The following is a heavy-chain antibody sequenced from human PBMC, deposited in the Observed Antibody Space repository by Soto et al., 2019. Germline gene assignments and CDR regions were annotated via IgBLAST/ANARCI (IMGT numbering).Heavy chain of an antibody. V-gene: IGHV1-18*01. D-gene: IGHD3-3*01. CDR3: ARVGYYDFWSGSPSPH. J-gene: IGHJ4*02. CDR1: GYTFTSYG. CDR2: ISAYNGNT. Sequence: ASVKVSCKASGYTFTSYGISWVRQAPGQGLEWMGWISAYNGNTNYAQKLQGRVTMTTDTCTSTAYMELRSLRSDDTAVYYCARVGYYDFWSGSPSPHWGQGTLVTVSS.